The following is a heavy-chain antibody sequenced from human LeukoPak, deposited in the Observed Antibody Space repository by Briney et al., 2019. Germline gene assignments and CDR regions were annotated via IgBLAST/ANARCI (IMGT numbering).Heavy chain of an antibody. Sequence: GGSLRLSCAASGFTFSNYAMSWVRQAPGKSLEWVSAISDDAGSTYYADSVKGRFTISRDNSKNTLYLQMNSLRAEDTAVYYCATVATLDHWGQGTQVTVSS. V-gene: IGHV3-23*01. CDR1: GFTFSNYA. CDR3: ATVATLDH. J-gene: IGHJ4*02. CDR2: ISDDAGST.